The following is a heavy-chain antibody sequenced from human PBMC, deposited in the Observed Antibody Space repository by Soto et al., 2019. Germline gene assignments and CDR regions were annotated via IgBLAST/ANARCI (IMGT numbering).Heavy chain of an antibody. Sequence: PLRLWCSASGFTFSIFAMHWVLQATSKGLEWVAVISYDGSNKYYADSVKGRFTISRDNSKNTLYLQMNSLRAEDTAVYYCAKDLFIVPMVRGAPDYWGQGTLVTVSS. V-gene: IGHV3-30-3*01. CDR3: AKDLFIVPMVRGAPDY. D-gene: IGHD3-10*01. J-gene: IGHJ4*02. CDR2: ISYDGSNK. CDR1: GFTFSIFA.